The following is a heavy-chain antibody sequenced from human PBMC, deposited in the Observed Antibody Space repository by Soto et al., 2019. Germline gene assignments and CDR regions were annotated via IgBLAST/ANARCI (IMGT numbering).Heavy chain of an antibody. CDR2: IYSGGST. D-gene: IGHD2-2*01. CDR3: ARGYSSTSCYYYGMDV. J-gene: IGHJ6*02. Sequence: GGSLRLSCAASGFTVSSNYMSWVRQAPGKGLEWVSVIYSGGSTHYADSVKGRFTISRDNSKNTLYLQMNSLRAEDTAVYYCARGYSSTSCYYYGMDVWGQGTTVTVSS. CDR1: GFTVSSNY. V-gene: IGHV3-53*01.